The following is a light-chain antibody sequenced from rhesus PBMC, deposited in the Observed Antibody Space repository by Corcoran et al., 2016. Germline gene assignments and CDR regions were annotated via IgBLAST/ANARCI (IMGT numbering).Light chain of an antibody. CDR2: AAS. CDR1: QGISSW. CDR3: QQGYNTPWT. J-gene: IGKJ1*01. V-gene: IGKV1-18*01. Sequence: DIQMTQSPSSLSASVGDKVTITCRASQGISSWLVWYQRKPGKAPKVLIYAASSLQSGVPLGFSGSVSGTDYTLTISSLQPEDFATYYCQQGYNTPWTFGQGTKVEIK.